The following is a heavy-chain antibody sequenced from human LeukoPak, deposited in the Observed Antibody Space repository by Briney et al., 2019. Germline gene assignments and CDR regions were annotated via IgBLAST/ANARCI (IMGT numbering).Heavy chain of an antibody. CDR2: ISSSSSYI. V-gene: IGHV3-21*01. D-gene: IGHD6-13*01. CDR1: GFTFSSYS. Sequence: GGSLRLSCEASGFTFSSYSMNWVRQAPGKGLEWVSSISSSSSYIYYADSVKGRFTISRDNAKNSLYLQMNSLRAEDTAVYYCARGGPIAAAGIGDAFDIWGQGTMVTVSS. CDR3: ARGGPIAAAGIGDAFDI. J-gene: IGHJ3*02.